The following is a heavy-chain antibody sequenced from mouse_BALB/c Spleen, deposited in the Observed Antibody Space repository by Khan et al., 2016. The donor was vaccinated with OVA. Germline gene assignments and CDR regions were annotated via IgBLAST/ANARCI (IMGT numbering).Heavy chain of an antibody. Sequence: VQLKQSGAELVKPGASVKLSCTASGYNIKDTYMHWVKQRPEQGLEWIGRIDPANGNTKYDPKFQGKATITADTPSNTAYMQLSSLTSEDTAVYYSDRWPRGYWGQGTTLTVSS. CDR1: GYNIKDTY. CDR3: DRWPRGY. J-gene: IGHJ2*01. CDR2: IDPANGNT. V-gene: IGHV14-3*02.